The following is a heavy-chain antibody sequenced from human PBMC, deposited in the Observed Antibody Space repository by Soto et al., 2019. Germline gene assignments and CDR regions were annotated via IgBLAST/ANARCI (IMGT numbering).Heavy chain of an antibody. CDR3: ARGEHYYDSSGSRTAYGMDV. J-gene: IGHJ6*02. Sequence: ASVKVSCKASGYTFTSYGISWVRQAPGQGLEWMGWISAYNGNTNYAQKLQGRVTMTTDTSTSTAYMELRSLRSDDTAVYYCARGEHYYDSSGSRTAYGMDVWGQGTTVTVSS. CDR2: ISAYNGNT. D-gene: IGHD3-22*01. V-gene: IGHV1-18*01. CDR1: GYTFTSYG.